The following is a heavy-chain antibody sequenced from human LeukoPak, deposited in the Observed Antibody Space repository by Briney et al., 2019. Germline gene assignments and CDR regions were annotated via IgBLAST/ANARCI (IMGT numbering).Heavy chain of an antibody. CDR3: ARDGGSYVRDAFDI. D-gene: IGHD1-26*01. V-gene: IGHV1-18*01. Sequence: ASVKVSCKASGYTFPNFGITWVRHAPGQGLEWMGWISPNSGNTKSAQKFQGRVTMTTDTSTSTAYMELSSLRSEDTAVYYCARDGGSYVRDAFDIWGQGTMVTVSS. CDR2: ISPNSGNT. CDR1: GYTFPNFG. J-gene: IGHJ3*02.